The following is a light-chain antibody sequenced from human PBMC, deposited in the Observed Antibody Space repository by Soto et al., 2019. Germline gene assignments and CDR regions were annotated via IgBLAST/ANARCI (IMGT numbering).Light chain of an antibody. CDR1: QSVSDW. Sequence: IQMTQSPSTLSASVGDRVTITCRASQSVSDWLAWYQQKPGNPPKLLIYDTSRLESAVPSRFSASGSGTEFTLTISSLQPDDFATYYCQQYNSYSSTFGQGTRLEIK. V-gene: IGKV1-5*01. CDR2: DTS. J-gene: IGKJ5*01. CDR3: QQYNSYSST.